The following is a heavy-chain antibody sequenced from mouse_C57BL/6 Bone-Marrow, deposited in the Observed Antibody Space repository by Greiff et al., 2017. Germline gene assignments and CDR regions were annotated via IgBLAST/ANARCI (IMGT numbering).Heavy chain of an antibody. CDR1: GYSITSGYY. CDR2: ISYDGSN. J-gene: IGHJ2*01. V-gene: IGHV3-6*01. D-gene: IGHD1-1*01. CDR3: ASSYEVDY. Sequence: EVQLQESGPGLVKPSQSLSLTCSVTGYSITSGYYWNWIRQFPGNKLEWMGYISYDGSNNYNPSLKNRISITRDTSKNQFFLKLNSVTTEDTATYYCASSYEVDYWGQGTTLTVSS.